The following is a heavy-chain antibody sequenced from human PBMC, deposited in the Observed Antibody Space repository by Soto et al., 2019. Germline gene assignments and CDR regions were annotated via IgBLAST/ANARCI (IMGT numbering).Heavy chain of an antibody. CDR2: VSWNGSRT. J-gene: IGHJ4*02. D-gene: IGHD3-22*01. Sequence: GGSLRLSCAASGFTFSNSDMNWVHQAPGKGPEWVSGVSWNGSRTHYADSVKGRFIISRDNSRNTLHLQTNSLRAEDTAVYYCVRTNPHYYDSSGRIDYWGQGTLVTVSS. CDR3: VRTNPHYYDSSGRIDY. V-gene: IGHV3-35*01. CDR1: GFTFSNSD.